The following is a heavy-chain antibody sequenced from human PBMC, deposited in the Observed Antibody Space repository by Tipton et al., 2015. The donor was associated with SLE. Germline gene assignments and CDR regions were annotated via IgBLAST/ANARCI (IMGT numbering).Heavy chain of an antibody. J-gene: IGHJ6*03. CDR3: ARQPVYYYYYMDV. CDR1: GGSFSGYY. Sequence: TLSLTCAVYGGSFSGYYWSWIRQPPGKGLEWIGEINHSGSTNYNPSLKSRVTISVDTSKNQFSLKLSSVTAADTAVYYCARQPVYYYYYMDVLGKGTTVTVSS. V-gene: IGHV4-34*01. CDR2: INHSGST.